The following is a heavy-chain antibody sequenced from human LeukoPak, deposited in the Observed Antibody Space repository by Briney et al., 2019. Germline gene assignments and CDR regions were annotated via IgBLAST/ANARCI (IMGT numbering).Heavy chain of an antibody. J-gene: IGHJ6*03. V-gene: IGHV1-8*01. D-gene: IGHD6-13*01. CDR3: ARDLVAAAGKGYYYYMDV. CDR1: GYTFTSYD. Sequence: GASVKVSCKASGYTFTSYDINWVRQATGQGLEWMGWMNPNSGNTGYAQKFQGRVTMTRNTSISTAYMELSSLRSEDTAVYYCARDLVAAAGKGYYYYMDVWGKGATVTISS. CDR2: MNPNSGNT.